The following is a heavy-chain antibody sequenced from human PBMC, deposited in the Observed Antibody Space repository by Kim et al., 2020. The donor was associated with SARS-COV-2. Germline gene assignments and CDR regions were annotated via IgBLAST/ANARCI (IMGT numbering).Heavy chain of an antibody. V-gene: IGHV3-23*01. CDR1: GFTFSSYA. CDR2: ISGSGGST. D-gene: IGHD3-3*01. CDR3: AKGSVLRFLEWLPPRSINEYFQH. Sequence: GGSLRLSCAASGFTFSSYAMSWVRQAPGKGLEWVSAISGSGGSTYYADSVKGRFTISRDNSKNTLYLQMNSLRAEDTAVYYCAKGSVLRFLEWLPPRSINEYFQHWGQGTLVTVSS. J-gene: IGHJ1*01.